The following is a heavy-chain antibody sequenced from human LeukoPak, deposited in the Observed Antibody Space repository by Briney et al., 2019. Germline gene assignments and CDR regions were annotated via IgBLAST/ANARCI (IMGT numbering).Heavy chain of an antibody. V-gene: IGHV3-30*03. D-gene: IGHD3-3*01. CDR3: ARDRAWNYFDY. J-gene: IGHJ4*02. CDR1: GFTFSRHG. Sequence: GGSLRLSCAPSGFTFSRHGMHWVRQAPGKGLEWVAIISNDGSRKYYAHSVEGRFTISRDYSKNTLYLQMDSLRAEDTAVYYCARDRAWNYFDYWGQGTLVTVSS. CDR2: ISNDGSRK.